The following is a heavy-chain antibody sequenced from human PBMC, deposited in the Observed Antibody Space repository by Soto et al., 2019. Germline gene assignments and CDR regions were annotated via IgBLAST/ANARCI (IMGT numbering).Heavy chain of an antibody. CDR3: ALTRRSSLLEVAGPGFEY. V-gene: IGHV3-30*03. CDR2: LSYEGSEE. Sequence: GGSLRLSCAASGFNFGVFGMHWVRQAPGKGLEWLSVLSYEGSEEYYADSVRDRFTISRDNSKNTLFLQMDSLRVDDTGVYYCALTRRSSLLEVAGPGFEYWGQGTLVTVSS. J-gene: IGHJ4*02. CDR1: GFNFGVFG. D-gene: IGHD6-19*01.